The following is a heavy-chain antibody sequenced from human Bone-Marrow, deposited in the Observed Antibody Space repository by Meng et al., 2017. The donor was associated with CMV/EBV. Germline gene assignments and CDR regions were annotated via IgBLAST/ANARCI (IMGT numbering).Heavy chain of an antibody. CDR2: IYYSGST. J-gene: IGHJ4*02. D-gene: IGHD3-10*01. CDR3: ARESMVRGGIDY. V-gene: IGHV4-31*03. CDR1: GGSISSGGYY. Sequence: CTVSGGSISSGGYYWSWIRQHPGKGLEWIGYIYYSGSTYYNPSLKSRVTISVDTSKNQFSQKLSSVTAADTAVYYCARESMVRGGIDYWGQGTLVTVSS.